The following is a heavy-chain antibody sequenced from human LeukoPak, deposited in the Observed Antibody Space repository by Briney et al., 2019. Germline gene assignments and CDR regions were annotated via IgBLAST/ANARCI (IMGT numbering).Heavy chain of an antibody. D-gene: IGHD2-2*01. J-gene: IGHJ5*02. V-gene: IGHV5-51*01. Sequence: GESLKTSCKGSRYSFTSYWIGWVRQMPGKGLEWMGIIYPGDSDTRYSPSFQGQVTISADKSISTAYLQWSSLKASDTAMYCCARRDIVVVPAAIGPFDPWGQGTLVTVSS. CDR1: RYSFTSYW. CDR3: ARRDIVVVPAAIGPFDP. CDR2: IYPGDSDT.